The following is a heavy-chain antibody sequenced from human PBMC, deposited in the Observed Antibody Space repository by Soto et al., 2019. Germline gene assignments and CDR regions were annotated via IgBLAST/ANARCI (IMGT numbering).Heavy chain of an antibody. CDR3: ARQDMASYYFDS. Sequence: GGSLRLSCAASGFTFSNHGMHWVRQAPGKGLEWVAVIWYDGSYKYYADSVKGRFTISRDNSKNTLYLQMNSLRAEDTALYYCARQDMASYYFDSWGQGTLVTVSS. CDR2: IWYDGSYK. V-gene: IGHV3-33*01. D-gene: IGHD2-15*01. CDR1: GFTFSNHG. J-gene: IGHJ4*02.